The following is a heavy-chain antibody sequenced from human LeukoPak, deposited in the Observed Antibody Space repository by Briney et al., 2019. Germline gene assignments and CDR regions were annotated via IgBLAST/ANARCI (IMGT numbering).Heavy chain of an antibody. D-gene: IGHD2-15*01. V-gene: IGHV3-66*01. CDR1: GFTVSSNY. J-gene: IGHJ3*02. Sequence: GGSLRLSCAASGFTVSSNYMSWVRQAPGKGLEWVSVIYSGGSTYYADSVKGRFTISRDNSKNTLYLQMNSLRAEDTAVYYCARDRREDNDAFDIWGQGTMVTVSS. CDR3: ARDRREDNDAFDI. CDR2: IYSGGST.